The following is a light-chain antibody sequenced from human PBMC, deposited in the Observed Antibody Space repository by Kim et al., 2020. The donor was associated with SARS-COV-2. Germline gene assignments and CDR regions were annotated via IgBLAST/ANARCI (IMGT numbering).Light chain of an antibody. CDR2: DVT. CDR1: SSDVGGYDY. CDR3: SSFSSGTISYV. V-gene: IGLV2-14*04. J-gene: IGLJ1*01. Sequence: QSITISCTGTSSDVGGYDYVSWYQQPPGKAPTLVIYDVTKRPSGVSSRFSGSKSGNTASLTISGLQAEDEADYYCSSFSSGTISYVFGTGTKVTVL.